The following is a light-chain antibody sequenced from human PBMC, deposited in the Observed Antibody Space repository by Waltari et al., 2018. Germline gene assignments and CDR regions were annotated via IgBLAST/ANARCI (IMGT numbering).Light chain of an antibody. J-gene: IGLJ3*02. CDR1: TSNIGKNH. V-gene: IGLV1-36*01. CDR2: YND. Sequence: QSVLTQPPSMSEAPRQMVTISCSGSTSNIGKNHVSWYQHLPGKAPKFLIYYNDLKPSWVSARFSGSKSGTSASLTISELQSEDEADYFCASWDDSLNGPVFGGGTKVTVL. CDR3: ASWDDSLNGPV.